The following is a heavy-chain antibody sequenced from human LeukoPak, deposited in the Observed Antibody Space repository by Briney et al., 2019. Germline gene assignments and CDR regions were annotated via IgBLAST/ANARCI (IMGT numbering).Heavy chain of an antibody. V-gene: IGHV3-30*18. CDR1: GFTFSNYG. D-gene: IGHD5-18*01. CDR2: ISYDGSNK. CDR3: AKDVGVSEDTAILDY. Sequence: GGSLRLSCAASGFTFSNYGMHWVRQVPGKGLEWVAVISYDGSNKYYADSVKGRFTISRDNSKNTLYLQMNSLRAEDTAVYYCAKDVGVSEDTAILDYWGQGTLVTVSS. J-gene: IGHJ4*02.